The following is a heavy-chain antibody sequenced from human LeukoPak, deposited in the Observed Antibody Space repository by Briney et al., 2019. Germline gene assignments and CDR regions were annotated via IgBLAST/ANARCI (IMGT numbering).Heavy chain of an antibody. Sequence: PSETLSLTCTVSGGSISSYYWSWIRQHPGKGLEWIGYIYYSGSTYYNPSLKSRVTISVDTSKNQFSLKLSSVTAADTAVYYCAVHVLRFLEWSDWGQGTLVTVSS. CDR2: IYYSGST. CDR1: GGSISSYY. J-gene: IGHJ4*02. V-gene: IGHV4-59*06. D-gene: IGHD3-3*01. CDR3: AVHVLRFLEWSD.